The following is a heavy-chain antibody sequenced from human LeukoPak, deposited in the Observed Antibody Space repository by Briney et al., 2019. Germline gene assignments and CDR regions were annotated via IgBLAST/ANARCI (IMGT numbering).Heavy chain of an antibody. CDR2: ISSSSSTI. CDR3: AKDRETGTTFNY. CDR1: GFTFSSYS. Sequence: GGSLRLSCAASGFTFSSYSMNWVRQAPGKGLEWVSYISSSSSTIYYADSVKGRFTISRDNSKNTLYLQMNSLRAEDTAVYYCAKDRETGTTFNYWGQGTLVTVSS. V-gene: IGHV3-48*01. D-gene: IGHD1-7*01. J-gene: IGHJ4*02.